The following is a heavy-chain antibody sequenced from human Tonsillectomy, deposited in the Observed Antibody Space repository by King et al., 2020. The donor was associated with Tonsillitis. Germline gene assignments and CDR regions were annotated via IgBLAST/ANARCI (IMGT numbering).Heavy chain of an antibody. Sequence: QLVQSGAEMKKPGASVKVSCKASGYTFTGFGISWVRLAPGQGLEWMGWISAYDGNTNYAQKLQGRVTMTTDSSTSTAYMGLRSLRSDDTAVYYCARDPGYSSGWYLDYWGQGTLVTVSS. V-gene: IGHV1-18*01. D-gene: IGHD6-19*01. CDR3: ARDPGYSSGWYLDY. CDR1: GYTFTGFG. J-gene: IGHJ4*02. CDR2: ISAYDGNT.